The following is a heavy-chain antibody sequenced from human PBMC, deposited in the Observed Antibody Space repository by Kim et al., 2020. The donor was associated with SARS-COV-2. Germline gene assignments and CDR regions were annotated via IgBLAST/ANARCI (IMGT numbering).Heavy chain of an antibody. CDR1: GYTFTGYY. J-gene: IGHJ5*02. CDR2: INPNSGGT. Sequence: ASVKVSCKASGYTFTGYYMHWVRQAPGQGLEWMGRINPNSGGTNYAQKFQGRVTMTRDTSISTAYMELSRLRSDDTAVYYCARVRQSIKYSSSGYNWFDPWGQGTLVTVSS. CDR3: ARVRQSIKYSSSGYNWFDP. V-gene: IGHV1-2*06. D-gene: IGHD6-6*01.